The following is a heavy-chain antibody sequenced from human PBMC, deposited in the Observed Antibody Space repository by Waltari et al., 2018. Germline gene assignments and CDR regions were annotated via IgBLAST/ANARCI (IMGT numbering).Heavy chain of an antibody. CDR1: GGSFSGYY. CDR3: ARARLQGRWFDP. Sequence: QVQLQQWGAGLLKPSETLSLTCAVYGGSFSGYYWSWIRQPPGKGLEWIGEIKHSGSTNYNPSLKSRVTISVDTSKNQFSLKLSSVTAADTAVYYCARARLQGRWFDPWGQGTLVTVSS. J-gene: IGHJ5*02. V-gene: IGHV4-34*01. CDR2: IKHSGST.